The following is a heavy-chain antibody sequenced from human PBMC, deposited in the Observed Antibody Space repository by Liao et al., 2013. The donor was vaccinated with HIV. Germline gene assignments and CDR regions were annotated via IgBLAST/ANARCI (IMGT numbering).Heavy chain of an antibody. CDR3: ARTVVNSPQIFGVVPKWEYSNYMDV. CDR2: IYTSGTT. D-gene: IGHD3-3*01. J-gene: IGHJ6*03. CDR1: GGSMSRGNYF. V-gene: IGHV4-61*02. Sequence: QVYLQESGPGLVKPSQTLALTCSISGGSMSRGNYFWTWIRQTAGKGLEWIGHIYTSGTTSYNASLKGRVALSLDPSKNQVSLKVRSVTASDTAVYYCARTVVNSPQIFGVVPKWEYSNYMDVWGNGTAVTVSS.